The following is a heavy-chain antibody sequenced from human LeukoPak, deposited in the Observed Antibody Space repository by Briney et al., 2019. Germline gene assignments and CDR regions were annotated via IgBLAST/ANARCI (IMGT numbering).Heavy chain of an antibody. Sequence: PGGSLRLSCAASGFTFSNFGMHWVRQAPGKGLEWVAVTSYDGRTKYYADSVKGRSTISRDNSKNTLYLQMNSLRTEDTAVYYCAKEFCGGVCYSDYFDYWGQGTLVTVSS. J-gene: IGHJ4*02. CDR1: GFTFSNFG. V-gene: IGHV3-30*18. CDR2: TSYDGRTK. D-gene: IGHD2-21*02. CDR3: AKEFCGGVCYSDYFDY.